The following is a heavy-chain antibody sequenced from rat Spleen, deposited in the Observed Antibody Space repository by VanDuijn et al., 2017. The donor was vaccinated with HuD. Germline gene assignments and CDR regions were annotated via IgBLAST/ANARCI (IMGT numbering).Heavy chain of an antibody. V-gene: IGHV5-29*01. CDR2: ISSDGRRN. CDR1: GFTFSDYY. J-gene: IGHJ2*01. Sequence: EVQLVESGGGLVQPGRSLKLSCAASGFTFSDYYMAWVRQAPTKWLEWVATISSDGRRNYYRDSVKGRFTISRDKAKNTQYLQMDSLRSEDTATYRCARKGILRPGGDYFDYWGQGVMVTVSS. D-gene: IGHD1-6*01. CDR3: ARKGILRPGGDYFDY.